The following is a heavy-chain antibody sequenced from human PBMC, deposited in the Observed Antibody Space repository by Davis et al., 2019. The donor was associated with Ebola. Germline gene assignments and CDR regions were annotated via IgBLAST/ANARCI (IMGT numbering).Heavy chain of an antibody. CDR3: AGAPGIDDDNWNVEYLQH. D-gene: IGHD5-24*01. CDR1: GFTVSSTY. V-gene: IGHV3-53*01. CDR2: IYSGGTI. J-gene: IGHJ1*01. Sequence: PGGSLRLSCAASGFTVSSTYMNWVRQAPGKGLEWVALIYSGGTIKHAESLEGRFTISRDSSKNTLYLQMTSLRVDDTAVYYCAGAPGIDDDNWNVEYLQHWGRGTLVTVSS.